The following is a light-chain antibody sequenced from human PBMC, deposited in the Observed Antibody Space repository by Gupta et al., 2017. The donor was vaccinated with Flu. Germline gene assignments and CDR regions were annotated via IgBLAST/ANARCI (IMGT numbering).Light chain of an antibody. CDR2: DDK. CDR3: QSYGSSDPCV. Sequence: KFMLTQPHSVSESPAKTVTISCTRSSGSIARSYVQWYQQRPGSDQTTVIYDDKQRTSGVPDRFSCSLAISSNSASLTISGLETEDEADYYCQSYGSSDPCVFGGGTKFAVL. CDR1: SGSIARSY. J-gene: IGLJ3*02. V-gene: IGLV6-57*03.